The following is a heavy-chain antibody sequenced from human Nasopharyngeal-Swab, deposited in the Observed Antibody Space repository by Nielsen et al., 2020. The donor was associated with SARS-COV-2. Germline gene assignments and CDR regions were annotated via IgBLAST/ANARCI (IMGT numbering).Heavy chain of an antibody. V-gene: IGHV3-30*18. CDR3: AKAQGIRYGLDV. Sequence: GESLKISCAASGFTFSTYAMHWVRQAPGKGLEWVTLISNDGSNKYYGDSVKGRFTTSRDNSRNTLFLQMNSLRPEDTAVYYCAKAQGIRYGLDVWGHGTTVTVSS. CDR2: ISNDGSNK. CDR1: GFTFSTYA. J-gene: IGHJ6*02.